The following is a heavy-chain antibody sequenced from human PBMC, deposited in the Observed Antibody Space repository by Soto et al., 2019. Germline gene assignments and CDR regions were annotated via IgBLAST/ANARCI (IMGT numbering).Heavy chain of an antibody. D-gene: IGHD2-15*01. J-gene: IGHJ6*02. Sequence: QVQLVESGGGVVQPGRSLRLSCAASGFTFSSYAMHWVRQAPGKGLEWVAVISYDGSNKYYADSVKGRFTISRDNSKNTPYLQMNSLRAEDTAVYYCARESCSGGSCYLNYYYYYGMDVWGQGTTVTVSS. CDR1: GFTFSSYA. CDR3: ARESCSGGSCYLNYYYYYGMDV. V-gene: IGHV3-30-3*01. CDR2: ISYDGSNK.